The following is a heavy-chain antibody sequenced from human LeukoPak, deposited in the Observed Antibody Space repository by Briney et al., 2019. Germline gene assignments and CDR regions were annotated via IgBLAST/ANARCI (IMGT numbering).Heavy chain of an antibody. CDR1: GGSFSGYY. V-gene: IGHV4-34*01. Sequence: SETLSLTCAVYGGSFSGYYWSWIRQPPGKGLEWIGEINHSGSTNYNPSLKGRVTISVDTSKNQFSLKLSSVTAADTAVYYCARGGEEDYVWGSYPYFDYWGQGTLVTVSS. J-gene: IGHJ4*02. CDR3: ARGGEEDYVWGSYPYFDY. CDR2: INHSGST. D-gene: IGHD3-16*02.